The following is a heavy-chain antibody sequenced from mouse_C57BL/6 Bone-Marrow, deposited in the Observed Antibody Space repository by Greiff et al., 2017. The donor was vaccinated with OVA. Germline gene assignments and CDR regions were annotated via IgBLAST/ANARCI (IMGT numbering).Heavy chain of an antibody. CDR1: GYTFTSYW. CDR3: ARSGLTYYFDY. V-gene: IGHV1-64*01. J-gene: IGHJ2*01. CDR2: IHPNSGST. D-gene: IGHD2-12*01. Sequence: VQLQQSGAELVKPGASVKLSCKASGYTFTSYWMHWVKQRPGQGLEWIGMIHPNSGSTNYNEKFKSKATLTVDKSSSTAYMQLSSLASEDSAVYYCARSGLTYYFDYWGQGTTLTVSS.